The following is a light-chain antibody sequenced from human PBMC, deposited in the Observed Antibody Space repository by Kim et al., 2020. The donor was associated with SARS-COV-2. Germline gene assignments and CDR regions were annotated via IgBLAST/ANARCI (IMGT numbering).Light chain of an antibody. V-gene: IGLV2-14*03. CDR2: DVS. CDR3: SSYTSSSTLV. Sequence: QSITISCTGTSSDVGGYNYVPWYQQHQGKAPKLMIYDVSNRPSGFSNRFSGSKSGNTASLTISGLQAEDEADYYCSSYTSSSTLVFGTGTKVTVL. CDR1: SSDVGGYNY. J-gene: IGLJ1*01.